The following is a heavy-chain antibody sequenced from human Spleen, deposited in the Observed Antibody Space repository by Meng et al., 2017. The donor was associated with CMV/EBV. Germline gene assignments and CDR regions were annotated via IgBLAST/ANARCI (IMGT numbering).Heavy chain of an antibody. CDR3: ARAPYGSGSYYQGYLGY. Sequence: GGSLRLSCAASGFTFSDYYMSWIRQAPGKGLEWISYITSSGTTIYYADSVKGRFTISRDNSKKSLFLQMNSLRAEDTAVYYCARAPYGSGSYYQGYLGYWGQGTLVTVSS. CDR2: ITSSGTTI. J-gene: IGHJ4*02. CDR1: GFTFSDYY. V-gene: IGHV3-11*04. D-gene: IGHD3-10*01.